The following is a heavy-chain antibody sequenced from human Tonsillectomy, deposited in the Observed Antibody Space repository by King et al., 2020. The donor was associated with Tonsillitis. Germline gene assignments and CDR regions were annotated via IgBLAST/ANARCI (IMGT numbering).Heavy chain of an antibody. Sequence: GQLVQSGGGVVQPGGSLSLSCAASGFTFSRYAVHWVRPAPGKGLEWVAVISYDGSKEHYSDSVKGRFTISRDNSKNTLYLQMNSLRPEDTAVFFCARDSLSADFGDYVYYFDYWGQGTLVTVSS. V-gene: IGHV3-30*01. CDR3: ARDSLSADFGDYVYYFDY. D-gene: IGHD4-17*01. J-gene: IGHJ4*02. CDR2: ISYDGSKE. CDR1: GFTFSRYA.